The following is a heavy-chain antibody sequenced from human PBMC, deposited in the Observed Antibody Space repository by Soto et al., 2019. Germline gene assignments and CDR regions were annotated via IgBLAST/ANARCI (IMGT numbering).Heavy chain of an antibody. Sequence: ASVKVSCKASGYTFTGYYMHWVRQAPGQGLEWMGWINPNSGGTNYAQKFQGWVTMTRDTSISTAYMELSRLRSDDTAVYYCARGGLWFGEFHFDYWGQGTLVTVSS. D-gene: IGHD3-10*01. CDR2: INPNSGGT. CDR3: ARGGLWFGEFHFDY. J-gene: IGHJ4*02. V-gene: IGHV1-2*04. CDR1: GYTFTGYY.